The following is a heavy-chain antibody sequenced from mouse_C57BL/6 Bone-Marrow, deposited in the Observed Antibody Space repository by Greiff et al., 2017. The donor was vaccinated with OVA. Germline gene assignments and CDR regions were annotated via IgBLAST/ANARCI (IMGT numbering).Heavy chain of an antibody. CDR3: AKFWFYAMDY. J-gene: IGHJ4*01. Sequence: EVQRVESGGGLVQPGGSLSLSCAASGFTFTDYYMSWVRQPPGKALEWLGFIRNKANGYTTEYSASVKGRFTISRDNSQSILYLQMNALRAEDSATYYCAKFWFYAMDYWGQGTSVTVSS. CDR2: IRNKANGYTT. CDR1: GFTFTDYY. V-gene: IGHV7-3*01. D-gene: IGHD2-2*01.